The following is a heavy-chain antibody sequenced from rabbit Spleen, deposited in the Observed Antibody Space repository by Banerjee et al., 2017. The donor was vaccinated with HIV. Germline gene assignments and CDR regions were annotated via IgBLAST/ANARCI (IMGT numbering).Heavy chain of an antibody. CDR1: GFSFSSVNW. CDR2: IGTGTSGST. J-gene: IGHJ4*01. CDR3: ARRGADDTYGRAFDL. V-gene: IGHV1S45*01. D-gene: IGHD6-1*01. Sequence: QQQLEESGGGLVKPGGTLTLTCKASGFSFSSVNWIYWVRQAPGKGLEWIACIGTGTSGSTYYASWAKGRFTISKTSSTTVTLQMTSLTAADTATYFCARRGADDTYGRAFDLWGPGTLVTVS.